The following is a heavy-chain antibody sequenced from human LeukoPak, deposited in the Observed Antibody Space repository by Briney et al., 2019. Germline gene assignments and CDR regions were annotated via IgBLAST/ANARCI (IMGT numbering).Heavy chain of an antibody. V-gene: IGHV3-7*01. J-gene: IGHJ4*02. CDR2: IKQDGSQ. CDR1: GFTFSRHW. CDR3: ARGPDYGDRLDFFDY. Sequence: GGSLRLSCAASGFTFSRHWMGWVRQAPGKGPEWVASIKQDGSQYYVDSVKGRFIIPRDNAKNSLYLQMNSLGAEDTAVYSCARGPDYGDRLDFFDYWGQGTLVTVSS. D-gene: IGHD4-17*01.